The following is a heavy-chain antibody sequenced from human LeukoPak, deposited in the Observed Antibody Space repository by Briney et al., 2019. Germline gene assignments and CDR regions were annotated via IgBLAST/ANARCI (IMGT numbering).Heavy chain of an antibody. CDR2: IHFSGST. Sequence: SETLSLTCVVSGDYISGYYRSWIRQPPGKGLEWIGYIHFSGSTKYSPSHRGRVDISVDTSTNQFSLRLSSVTAADTALYFCARHIYGDSVAFDTWGRGTLVTVSS. CDR1: GDYISGYY. J-gene: IGHJ3*02. D-gene: IGHD4-17*01. V-gene: IGHV4-59*08. CDR3: ARHIYGDSVAFDT.